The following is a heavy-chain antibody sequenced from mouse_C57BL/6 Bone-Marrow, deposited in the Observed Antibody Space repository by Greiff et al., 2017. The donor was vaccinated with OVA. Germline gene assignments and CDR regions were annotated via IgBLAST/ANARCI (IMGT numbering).Heavy chain of an antibody. Sequence: QVQLQQSGAELAKPGASVKLSCKASGYTFTSYWMHWVKQRPGQGLEWIGYINPSSGYTKYNQKFKDKATLTADKSSSTSYMQLGSLTYEDSAVYYCANAYYSNPFDYWGQGTTLTVSS. CDR2: INPSSGYT. V-gene: IGHV1-7*01. CDR3: ANAYYSNPFDY. CDR1: GYTFTSYW. D-gene: IGHD2-5*01. J-gene: IGHJ2*01.